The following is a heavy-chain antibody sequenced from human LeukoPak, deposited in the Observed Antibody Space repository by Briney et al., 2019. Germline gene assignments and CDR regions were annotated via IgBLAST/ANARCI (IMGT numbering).Heavy chain of an antibody. D-gene: IGHD4-17*01. CDR2: INPNSGGT. CDR1: GYTFTGYY. Sequence: ASVKVSCKASGYTFTGYYMHWVRQAPGQGLEWMGWINPNSGGTNYAQKFQGRVTMTRDTSISTAYMELSRLRSDDTAVYYCASRHVYGDHPKFDYWGQGTLVTVSS. CDR3: ASRHVYGDHPKFDY. V-gene: IGHV1-2*02. J-gene: IGHJ4*02.